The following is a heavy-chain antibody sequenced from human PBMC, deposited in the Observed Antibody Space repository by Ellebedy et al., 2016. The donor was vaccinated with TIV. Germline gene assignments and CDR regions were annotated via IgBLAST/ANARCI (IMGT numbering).Heavy chain of an antibody. CDR1: GYSFTNYW. Sequence: GESLKISCKGSGYSFTNYWIGWVRQMPGKGLEWMAIIYPADSETRYSPSFQGPVTISADKSISTAYLQWSSLKASDTAMYYCARSYCSGGSCYSMDKYYFDYWGQGTLVTVSS. CDR2: IYPADSET. V-gene: IGHV5-51*01. CDR3: ARSYCSGGSCYSMDKYYFDY. D-gene: IGHD2-15*01. J-gene: IGHJ4*02.